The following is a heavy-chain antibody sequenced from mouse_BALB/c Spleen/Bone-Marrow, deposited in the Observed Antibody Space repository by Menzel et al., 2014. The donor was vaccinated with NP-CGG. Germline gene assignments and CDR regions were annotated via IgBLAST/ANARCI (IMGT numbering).Heavy chain of an antibody. J-gene: IGHJ3*01. CDR3: ARSGTPAWFAY. CDR2: INPASEFS. V-gene: IGHV1-4*02. Sequence: QVQLKESAAELARPGASVKMSCKASGYTFSRYTIHWIKQRPGQGLEWIGFINPASEFSEYNQKFKDKTTLTADKSPTTAYMQLNSLTPEDSAVYYCARSGTPAWFAYWGQGTLVTFSA. CDR1: GYTFSRYT. D-gene: IGHD3-3*01.